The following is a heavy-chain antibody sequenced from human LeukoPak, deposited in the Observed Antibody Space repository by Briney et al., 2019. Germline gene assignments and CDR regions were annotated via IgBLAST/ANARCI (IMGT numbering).Heavy chain of an antibody. CDR1: GYTFTSYD. D-gene: IGHD6-13*01. CDR3: AQQLVKGSFDY. CDR2: INPSGGGT. Sequence: ASLKVSCKASGYTFTSYDMHWVRQAPGQGLEWMGIINPSGGGTSYAQKFQGRVTMTRDTSTSTVYMELSSLRSEDTAVYYCAQQLVKGSFDYWGQGTLVTVSS. V-gene: IGHV1-46*03. J-gene: IGHJ4*02.